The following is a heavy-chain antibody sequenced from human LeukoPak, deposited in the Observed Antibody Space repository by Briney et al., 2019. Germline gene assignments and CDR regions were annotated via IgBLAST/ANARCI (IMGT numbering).Heavy chain of an antibody. D-gene: IGHD3-22*01. J-gene: IGHJ3*02. Sequence: GGSLRLSCAASGFTFSNYWMSWVRQAPGKGLEWVANIKQDGGEKYFVDSVKGRFTISRDNAKKSLYLQMNSLRAEDTAVYYCARHNPYYDSSGYYLDAFDIWGQGTMVTVSS. CDR1: GFTFSNYW. CDR3: ARHNPYYDSSGYYLDAFDI. V-gene: IGHV3-7*01. CDR2: IKQDGGEK.